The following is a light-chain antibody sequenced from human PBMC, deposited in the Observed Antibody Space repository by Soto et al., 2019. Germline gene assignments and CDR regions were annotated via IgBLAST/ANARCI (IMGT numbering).Light chain of an antibody. CDR1: SSDVGAYDY. J-gene: IGLJ1*01. CDR3: SSHTSGSTSCV. Sequence: QSALTQPASVSVSPGHSITVSCTGTSSDVGAYDYVSWYQQYPGKAPKLMIYDVTDRPSGVSDRSFGSKSGTTAALTLSGSQAQDEAAYYCSSHTSGSTSCVFGHGTKVT. V-gene: IGLV2-14*03. CDR2: DVT.